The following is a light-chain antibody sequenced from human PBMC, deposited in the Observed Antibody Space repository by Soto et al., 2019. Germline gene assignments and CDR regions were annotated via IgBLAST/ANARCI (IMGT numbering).Light chain of an antibody. CDR2: GAS. CDR1: QSVSSSY. Sequence: EIVVTKSPCTLSLSPGERATLSCRASQSVSSSYLAWYQQKPGQAPRLLIYGASSRATGIPDRFSGSGSGTDFTLTISRLEPEDFAVYYCQQYGSSPPITFGQGTRLEIK. J-gene: IGKJ5*01. CDR3: QQYGSSPPIT. V-gene: IGKV3-20*01.